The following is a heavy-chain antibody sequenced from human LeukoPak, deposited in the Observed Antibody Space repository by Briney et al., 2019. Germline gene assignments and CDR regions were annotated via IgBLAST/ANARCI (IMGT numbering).Heavy chain of an antibody. CDR2: IWYDGSNK. V-gene: IGHV3-33*06. D-gene: IGHD6-13*01. CDR3: AKDRSSSQYYYMGV. Sequence: QAGGSLRLSCAASGFTFSSYGMHWVRQAPGKGLEWVAVIWYDGSNKYYADSVKGRFTISRDNSKNTLYLQMNSLRAEDTAVYYCAKDRSSSQYYYMGVWGKGTTVTVSS. J-gene: IGHJ6*03. CDR1: GFTFSSYG.